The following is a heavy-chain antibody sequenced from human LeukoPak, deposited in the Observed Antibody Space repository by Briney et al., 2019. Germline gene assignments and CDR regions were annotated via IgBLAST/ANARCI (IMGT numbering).Heavy chain of an antibody. J-gene: IGHJ4*02. CDR2: IYSGGST. D-gene: IGHD3-10*01. V-gene: IGHV3-53*01. Sequence: GGSLRLSCAASGFTVSDNYMNWVRQAPGKGVEWVSVIYSGGSTNYADSVKGRFTISRDNRKNTLYLQMNSLRAEDTAIYYCARDHYGGLDYWGQGTLVTVSS. CDR3: ARDHYGGLDY. CDR1: GFTVSDNY.